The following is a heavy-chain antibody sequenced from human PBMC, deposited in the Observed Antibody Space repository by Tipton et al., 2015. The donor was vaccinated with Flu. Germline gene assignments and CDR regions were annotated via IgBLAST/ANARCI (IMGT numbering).Heavy chain of an antibody. D-gene: IGHD5-12*01. V-gene: IGHV3-21*01. J-gene: IGHJ4*02. CDR1: GFTFSSYS. CDR2: ISSSSSYI. CDR3: ARGPENIVATILDY. Sequence: GSLRLSCAASGFTFSSYSMNWVRQAPGKGLEWVSSISSSSSYIYYADSVKGRFTISRDNAKNSLYLQMNSLRAEDTAVYYCARGPENIVATILDYWGQGTLVTVSS.